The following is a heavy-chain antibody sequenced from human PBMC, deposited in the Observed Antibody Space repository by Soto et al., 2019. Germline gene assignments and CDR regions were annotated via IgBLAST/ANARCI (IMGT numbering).Heavy chain of an antibody. V-gene: IGHV1-3*01. CDR2: INAGNGNT. D-gene: IGHD3-10*01. Sequence: QVQLVQSGAEVKKPGASVKVSCKASGYTFTSYAMHWVRQAPGQGLEWMGWINAGNGNTKYSQKLRGRGTITRDTYASAGKMELNSRRLDDTDVADYGGASGLNWYDPWGQGTLITVSS. J-gene: IGHJ5*02. CDR1: GYTFTSYA. CDR3: GGASGLNWYDP.